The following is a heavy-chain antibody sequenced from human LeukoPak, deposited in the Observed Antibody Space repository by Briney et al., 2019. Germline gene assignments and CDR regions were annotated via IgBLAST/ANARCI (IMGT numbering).Heavy chain of an antibody. D-gene: IGHD3-10*01. CDR2: ISGSGSST. CDR1: GFTFRVYA. CDR3: AKDMVRGFYGMDV. Sequence: GGSLRLSCAASGFTFRVYAMTWVRQAPGKGLEWVSGISGSGSSTYSADSVKGRFTISRDNSKNTLYLQMNSLRAEDTAVYYCAKDMVRGFYGMDVWGQGTTVTVSS. V-gene: IGHV3-23*01. J-gene: IGHJ6*02.